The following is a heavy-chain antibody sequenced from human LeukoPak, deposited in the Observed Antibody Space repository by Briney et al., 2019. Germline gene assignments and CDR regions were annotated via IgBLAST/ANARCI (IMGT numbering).Heavy chain of an antibody. V-gene: IGHV3-64*01. CDR3: ARTHSSGWCSVS. D-gene: IGHD6-19*01. CDR1: GFTFSDYP. CDR2: INTNGDR. J-gene: IGHJ5*02. Sequence: GGSLRLSCAASGFTFSDYPMHWVRQAPGKGLEYVSAINTNGDRYYANSVKGRFTISRDNSKNTLYLQMNSLRAEDTAVYYCARTHSSGWCSVSWGQGTLVTVSS.